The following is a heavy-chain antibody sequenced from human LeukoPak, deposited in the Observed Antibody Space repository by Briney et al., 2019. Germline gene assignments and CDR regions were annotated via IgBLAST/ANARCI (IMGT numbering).Heavy chain of an antibody. J-gene: IGHJ5*02. D-gene: IGHD3-22*01. V-gene: IGHV4-4*07. CDR1: GGSIISYY. Sequence: PSETLSLTCTVSGGSIISYYWSWIRQPAGKGLEWIGRIYTSGSTNYNPSLKSRVTMPVDTSKNQFSLKLSSVTAADTAVYYCARDRTYYYDGSGYYLFDPWGQGTLVTVSS. CDR3: ARDRTYYYDGSGYYLFDP. CDR2: IYTSGST.